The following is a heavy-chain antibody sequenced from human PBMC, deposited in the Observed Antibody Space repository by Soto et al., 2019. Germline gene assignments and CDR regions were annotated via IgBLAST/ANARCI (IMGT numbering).Heavy chain of an antibody. Sequence: QVQVVESGGGVVQPGRSLRLSCAASGFTFSAYVMHWVRQAPGKGLEWVSVIWHDGKTEYYAESVKGRFTISRDNSKDTGYMQMNSLIAEETGVYYCARAGERRDSFLYYYMDVWGKGTTVTVSS. CDR1: GFTFSAYV. V-gene: IGHV3-33*01. J-gene: IGHJ6*03. CDR3: ARAGERRDSFLYYYMDV. D-gene: IGHD3-16*01. CDR2: IWHDGKTE.